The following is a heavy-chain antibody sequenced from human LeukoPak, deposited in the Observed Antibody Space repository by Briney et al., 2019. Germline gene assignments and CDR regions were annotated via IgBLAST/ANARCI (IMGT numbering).Heavy chain of an antibody. CDR2: IYSGGST. D-gene: IGHD1-26*01. Sequence: GGSLRLSCTGSGFTFGDYTMTWVRQAPGKGLEWVSVIYSGGSTYYADSVKGRFTISRDNSKNTLYLQMNSLRAEDTAVYYCAREEWDSSGAFDYWGQGTLVTVSS. J-gene: IGHJ4*02. V-gene: IGHV3-53*01. CDR1: GFTFGDYT. CDR3: AREEWDSSGAFDY.